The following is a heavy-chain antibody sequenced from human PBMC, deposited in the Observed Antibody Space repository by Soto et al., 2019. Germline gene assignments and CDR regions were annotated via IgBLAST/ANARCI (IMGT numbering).Heavy chain of an antibody. J-gene: IGHJ4*02. CDR2: IYSGGST. CDR1: GFTVSSNY. V-gene: IGHV3-53*01. D-gene: IGHD3-10*01. Sequence: GGSLRLSCAASGFTVSSNYMSWVRQAPGKGLEWVSVIYSGGSTYYADSVKGRFTISRDNSKNTLYLQMNSLRAEDTAVYYCARDGYNLRGEYYFDYWGQGTLVTVSS. CDR3: ARDGYNLRGEYYFDY.